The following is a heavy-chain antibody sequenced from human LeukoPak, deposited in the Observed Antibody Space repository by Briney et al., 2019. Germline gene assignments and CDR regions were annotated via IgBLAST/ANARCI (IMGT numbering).Heavy chain of an antibody. D-gene: IGHD4-23*01. Sequence: GAPVNVSDTPSGYTFSSYGIRGVRQAPGQGLEWMGWISGYNGNTNYTEKVQGRVTMTKDTTTSTAYMEVRSLRSDDTAVYFCARGIPFAGPGSGGKTALDIWGQEPSLSVSS. CDR1: GYTFSSYG. CDR2: ISGYNGNT. V-gene: IGHV1-18*01. J-gene: IGHJ3*02. CDR3: ARGIPFAGPGSGGKTALDI.